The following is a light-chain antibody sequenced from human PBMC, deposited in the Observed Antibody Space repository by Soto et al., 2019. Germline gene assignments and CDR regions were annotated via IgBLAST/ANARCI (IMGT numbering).Light chain of an antibody. J-gene: IGKJ4*01. CDR1: QGLSSY. CDR2: AAS. V-gene: IGKV1-12*02. Sequence: DIQMTQSPSSVSASVGDRVTITCRASQGLSSYLAWYQQKPGKAPKLLIYAASNLQSGVPSRFSGSGSGTDFTLTICSLQPEDFATYFCLSGHSRPFGGGTKVEIK. CDR3: LSGHSRP.